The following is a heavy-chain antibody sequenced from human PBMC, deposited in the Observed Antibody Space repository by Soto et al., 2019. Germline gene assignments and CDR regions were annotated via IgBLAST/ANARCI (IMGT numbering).Heavy chain of an antibody. CDR2: IFSGGMT. V-gene: IGHV3-53*01. Sequence: GGSLRLSCAPSGFTVKGNYVGWARQASGKGMEWVSIIFSGGMTYYTDSVKGRFTISKDISKNTLSLQMNSLRADDTAVYFCAGDSNYNDACEYWGLGTPVTVS. D-gene: IGHD4-4*01. J-gene: IGHJ4*02. CDR3: AGDSNYNDACEY. CDR1: GFTVKGNY.